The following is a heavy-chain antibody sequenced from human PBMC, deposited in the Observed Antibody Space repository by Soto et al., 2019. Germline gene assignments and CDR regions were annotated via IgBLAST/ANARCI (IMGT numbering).Heavy chain of an antibody. CDR2: IYYSGST. D-gene: IGHD3-10*01. J-gene: IGHJ6*02. CDR3: ASPLLLMVRGSRYYYGMDV. V-gene: IGHV4-31*03. Sequence: SETLSLTCTVSGGSISSGGYYWSWIRQHPGKGLEWIGYIYYSGSTYYNPSLKSRVTISVDTSKNQFSLKLSSVTAEDTAVYYCASPLLLMVRGSRYYYGMDVWGQGTTVTVSS. CDR1: GGSISSGGYY.